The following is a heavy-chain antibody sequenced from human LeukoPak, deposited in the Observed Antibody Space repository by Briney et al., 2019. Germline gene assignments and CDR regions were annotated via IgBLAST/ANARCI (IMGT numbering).Heavy chain of an antibody. V-gene: IGHV3-7*01. CDR2: IKQDGCEK. CDR1: GFTFSSYE. J-gene: IGHJ4*02. CDR3: ARGPYYYDSSGYYYPGYFDY. D-gene: IGHD3-22*01. Sequence: GGSLRLSCAASGFTFSSYEMNWVRQAPGKGLEWVANIKQDGCEKYYVDSVKGRFTISRDNAKNSLYLQMNSLRAEDTAVYYCARGPYYYDSSGYYYPGYFDYWGQGTLVTDSS.